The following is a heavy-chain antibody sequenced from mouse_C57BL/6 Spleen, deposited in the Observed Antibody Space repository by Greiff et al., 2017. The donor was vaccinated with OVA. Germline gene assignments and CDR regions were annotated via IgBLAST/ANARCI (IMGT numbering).Heavy chain of an antibody. D-gene: IGHD2-1*01. Sequence: QVQLQQSGAELVRPGASVTLSCKASGYTFTDYEMHWVKQTPVHGLEWIGAIDPETGGTAYNQKFKGKAILTADKSSSTAYMELRSLTSEDSAVYYWTPYGNFLYYYAMDYWGQGTSVTVSS. CDR3: TPYGNFLYYYAMDY. CDR1: GYTFTDYE. V-gene: IGHV1-15*01. CDR2: IDPETGGT. J-gene: IGHJ4*01.